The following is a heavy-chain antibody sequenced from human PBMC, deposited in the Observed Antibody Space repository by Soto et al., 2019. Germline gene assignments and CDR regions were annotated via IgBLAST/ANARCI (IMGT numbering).Heavy chain of an antibody. CDR1: GYTFTSYY. V-gene: IGHV1-46*01. D-gene: IGHD4-17*01. CDR3: ARAMTTVTPPNWFDP. Sequence: GASVKVSCKASGYTFTSYYMHWVRQAPGQGLEWMGIINPSGGSTSYAQKFQGRVTMTRDTSTSTVYMELSSLRSEDTAVYYCARAMTTVTPPNWFDPWGQGTLVTVSS. CDR2: INPSGGST. J-gene: IGHJ5*02.